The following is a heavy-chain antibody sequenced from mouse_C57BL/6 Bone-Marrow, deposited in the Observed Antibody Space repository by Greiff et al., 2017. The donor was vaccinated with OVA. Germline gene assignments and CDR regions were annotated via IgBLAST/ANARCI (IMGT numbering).Heavy chain of an antibody. V-gene: IGHV1-69*01. CDR2: IDPSDSYT. D-gene: IGHD3-2*02. Sequence: QVQLQQPGAELVMPGASVKLSCKASGYTFTSYWMHWVKQRPGQGLEWIGEIDPSDSYTNYNQKFKGKSTLTVDKSSSTAYMQLSSLTSEDSAVYYCARRSSGYVVYFDYWGQGTTLTVSS. J-gene: IGHJ2*01. CDR3: ARRSSGYVVYFDY. CDR1: GYTFTSYW.